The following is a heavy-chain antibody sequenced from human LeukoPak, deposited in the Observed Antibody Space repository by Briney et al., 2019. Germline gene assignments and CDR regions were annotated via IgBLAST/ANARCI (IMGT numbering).Heavy chain of an antibody. CDR3: ARDFAVTTDY. Sequence: PGGSLRLSCAASGFTFSNYGMHWVRQAPGKGLEWVALISLDGSQKYYADSVKGRFTISRDNSKSTVYLQINSLRVEDAAVYYCARDFAVTTDYWGQGTLVTVSS. CDR1: GFTFSNYG. V-gene: IGHV3-30*02. D-gene: IGHD4-17*01. J-gene: IGHJ4*02. CDR2: ISLDGSQK.